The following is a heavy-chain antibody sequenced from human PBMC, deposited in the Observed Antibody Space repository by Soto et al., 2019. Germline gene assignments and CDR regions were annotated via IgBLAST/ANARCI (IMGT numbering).Heavy chain of an antibody. D-gene: IGHD1-1*01. J-gene: IGHJ5*02. V-gene: IGHV6-1*01. CDR2: TYYRSNLYS. CDR3: ARGPGTLRP. CDR1: GDSVSSNSAT. Sequence: SQPLALTCAISGDSVSSNSATWNFISLSPSRCLEWLGITYYRSNLYSAYAVSVKSRININPDTSKNQFSLQLNSVTPDDTAVYYCARGPGTLRPWGQGTLVTVSS.